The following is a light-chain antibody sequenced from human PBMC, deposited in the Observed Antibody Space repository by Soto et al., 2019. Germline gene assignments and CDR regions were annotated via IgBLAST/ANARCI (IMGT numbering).Light chain of an antibody. CDR2: EVS. V-gene: IGLV2-8*01. CDR3: SSYAGSKIHYV. J-gene: IGLJ1*01. Sequence: QSALTQPPSASGSSGQSVTISCTGTSSDVGAYNYVSWYQQHPGKAPKLMIYEVSQRPSGVPDRFSGSKSGNTASLTVSGLQAEDEAEYYCSSYAGSKIHYVFGTGTQLTVL. CDR1: SSDVGAYNY.